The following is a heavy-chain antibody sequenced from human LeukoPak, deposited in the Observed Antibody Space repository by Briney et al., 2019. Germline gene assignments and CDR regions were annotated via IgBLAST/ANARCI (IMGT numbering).Heavy chain of an antibody. J-gene: IGHJ5*02. CDR3: TRGPSYHSKWVGGMWFDP. CDR2: MNPKSAHT. D-gene: IGHD6-19*01. Sequence: ASVKVSCKASGYTFTSYDIHWVRQASGHGLEWMGWMNPKSAHTGHAQRFQGRVSMTMNTSISTAYMELSSLTSEDTAMYYCTRGPSYHSKWVGGMWFDPWGQGTVVTVSS. CDR1: GYTFTSYD. V-gene: IGHV1-8*01.